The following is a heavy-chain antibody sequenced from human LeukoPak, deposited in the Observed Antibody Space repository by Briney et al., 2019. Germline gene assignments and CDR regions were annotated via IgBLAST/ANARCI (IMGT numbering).Heavy chain of an antibody. CDR2: ISAYNGNT. CDR1: GYTFTSYG. V-gene: IGHV1-18*01. Sequence: ASVKVSCKASGYTFTSYGISWVRQAPGQGLEWMGWISAYNGNTNYAQKLQGRVTMTTDTSTSTAYMELRSLRSDDTAVYYCARDLSKGAAADHYYYYGMDVWGQGTTVTVSS. CDR3: ARDLSKGAAADHYYYYGMDV. J-gene: IGHJ6*02. D-gene: IGHD6-13*01.